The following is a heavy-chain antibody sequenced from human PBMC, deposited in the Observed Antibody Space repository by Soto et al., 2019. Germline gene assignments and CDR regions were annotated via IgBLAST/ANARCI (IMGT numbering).Heavy chain of an antibody. CDR2: IIPIFGTT. D-gene: IGHD1-1*01. CDR1: GGTFSSYA. Sequence: QVQLVQSGAEVKKPGSSVKVSCKASGGTFSSYAISWVRQAPGQGLEWMGGIIPIFGTTNYAQKFQGRVTITADEYTSTAYMELSSLRSEDTAVYYCASPTKPLYYYYGMDVWGQGTTVTVSS. J-gene: IGHJ6*02. V-gene: IGHV1-69*12. CDR3: ASPTKPLYYYYGMDV.